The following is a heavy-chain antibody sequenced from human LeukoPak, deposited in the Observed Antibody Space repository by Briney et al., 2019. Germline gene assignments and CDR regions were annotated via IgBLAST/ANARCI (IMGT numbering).Heavy chain of an antibody. CDR3: ARDRGVYCTNGVCYGPYYYYYGMDV. J-gene: IGHJ6*02. Sequence: GGSLRLSCAASGFTFSSYSMNWVRQAPGKGLEWVSSISSSSSYIYYADSVKGRFTISRDNAKNSLYLQMNSLRAEDTAVYYCARDRGVYCTNGVCYGPYYYYYGMDVWGRGTTVTVSS. CDR2: ISSSSSYI. CDR1: GFTFSSYS. V-gene: IGHV3-21*01. D-gene: IGHD2-8*01.